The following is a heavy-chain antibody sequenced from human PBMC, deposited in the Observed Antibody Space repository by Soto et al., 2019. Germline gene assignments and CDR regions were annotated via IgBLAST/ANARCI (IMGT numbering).Heavy chain of an antibody. V-gene: IGHV1-69*02. D-gene: IGHD6-13*01. CDR1: GGTFSSYT. CDR3: AAGIAAAGVNWFAP. CDR2: IIPILGIA. Sequence: QVQLVKSGAEVKKPGSSVKVSCKASGGTFSSYTISWVRQAPGQGLEWMGRIIPILGIANYAQKFQGRVTITADKSTSTAYMGLSSLRSEDTAVYYCAAGIAAAGVNWFAPWGQGTLVPVS. J-gene: IGHJ5*02.